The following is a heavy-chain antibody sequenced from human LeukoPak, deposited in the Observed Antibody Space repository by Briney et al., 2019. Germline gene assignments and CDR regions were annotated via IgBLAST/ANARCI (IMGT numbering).Heavy chain of an antibody. J-gene: IGHJ6*02. V-gene: IGHV1-18*01. D-gene: IGHD3-3*01. CDR1: GYTFTSYG. Sequence: ASVKVSCKASGYTFTSYGISWVRQAPGQGLEWMGWISAYNGNTNYAQKLQGRVTMTTDTSTSTAYMELRSLRSDDTAVYYCARDGLRFLEWLWRSAQDGMDVWGQGTTVTVSS. CDR3: ARDGLRFLEWLWRSAQDGMDV. CDR2: ISAYNGNT.